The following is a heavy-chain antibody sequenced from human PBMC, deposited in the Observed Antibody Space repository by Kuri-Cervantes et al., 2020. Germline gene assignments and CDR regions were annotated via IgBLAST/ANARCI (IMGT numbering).Heavy chain of an antibody. CDR2: MNPNSGNT. CDR1: GYIFFTYG. V-gene: IGHV1-8*01. J-gene: IGHJ3*02. D-gene: IGHD2-8*01. CDR3: ARGLGNGVESAFDI. Sequence: ASVKVSCKTSGYIFFTYGVSWVRQAPGQGLEWMGWMNPNSGNTGYAQKFQGRVTMTRNTSISTAYMELSSLRSEDTAVYYCARGLGNGVESAFDIWGQGTMVTVSS.